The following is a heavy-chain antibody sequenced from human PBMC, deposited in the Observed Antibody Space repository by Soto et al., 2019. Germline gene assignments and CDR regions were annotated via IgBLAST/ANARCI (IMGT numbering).Heavy chain of an antibody. V-gene: IGHV1-3*01. CDR2: INAGNGNT. CDR3: ARQWLTGSFRYFQH. CDR1: GYTFTSYA. D-gene: IGHD6-19*01. Sequence: GASVKVSCKASGYTFTSYARHWVRQAPGQRLEWMGWINAGNGNTKYSQKFQGRVTITRDTSASTAYMELSSLRSEDTAVYYCARQWLTGSFRYFQHWGQGTLVTVSS. J-gene: IGHJ1*01.